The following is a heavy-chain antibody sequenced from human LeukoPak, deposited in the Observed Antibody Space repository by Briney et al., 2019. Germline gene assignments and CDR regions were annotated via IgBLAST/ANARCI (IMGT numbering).Heavy chain of an antibody. D-gene: IGHD3-16*01. Sequence: GGSLRLSCAASGFTFSSYSMNWVRQAPGKGLEWVGRIKSKTDGGTTDYAAPAKGRFTISRDDSKNTLYLQMNSLRTEDTAVYYCSTAWARGWFDPWGQGTLVTVSS. CDR3: STAWARGWFDP. CDR2: IKSKTDGGTT. J-gene: IGHJ5*02. V-gene: IGHV3-15*01. CDR1: GFTFSSYS.